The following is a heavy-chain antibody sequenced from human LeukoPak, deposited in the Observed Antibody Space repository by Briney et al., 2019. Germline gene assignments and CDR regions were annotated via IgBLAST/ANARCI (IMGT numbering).Heavy chain of an antibody. CDR2: ISAYKGNT. CDR3: ARELGYSGYGYFDY. V-gene: IGHV1-18*01. CDR1: GYTFTSYG. Sequence: ASVKVSCKASGYTFTSYGIGWVRQAPGQGLEWMGWISAYKGNTNYAQKLQGRVTMTTDTSTSTAYMELRSLRSDDTAVYYCARELGYSGYGYFDYWGQGTLVTVSS. D-gene: IGHD5-12*01. J-gene: IGHJ4*02.